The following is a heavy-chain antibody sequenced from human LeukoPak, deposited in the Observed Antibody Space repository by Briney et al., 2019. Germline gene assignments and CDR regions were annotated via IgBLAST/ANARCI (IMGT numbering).Heavy chain of an antibody. V-gene: IGHV3-15*04. J-gene: IGHJ1*01. CDR2: IANKINSERK. D-gene: IGHD2/OR15-2a*01. Sequence: PGGSLRLSCAASGLIFSDAWMGWVRQAPGKGLEWVGRIANKINSERKDYAAPVRGRFSISRDDSENTLYLQMNGLQTEDTGVYYCNTGGAQNENFGIDFRGPGTPGNVS. CDR3: NTGGAQNENFGIDF. CDR1: GLIFSDAW.